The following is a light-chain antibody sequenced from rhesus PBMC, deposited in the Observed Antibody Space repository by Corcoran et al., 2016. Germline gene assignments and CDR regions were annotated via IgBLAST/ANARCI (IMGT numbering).Light chain of an antibody. CDR2: KAS. CDR3: QHGYGTPLT. J-gene: IGKJ4*01. Sequence: DIQMTQSPSSLSASVGDRVTITCRASENVNNFLNLYQQKQGKAPKLLIYKASSLPGGVPSMFSGSGSGTDYTFTISGLQPEDVATYYCQHGYGTPLTFGGVTKVELK. CDR1: ENVNNF. V-gene: IGKV1-74*01.